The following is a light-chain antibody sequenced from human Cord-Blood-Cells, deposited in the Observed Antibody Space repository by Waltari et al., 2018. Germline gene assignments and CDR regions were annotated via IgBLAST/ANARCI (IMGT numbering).Light chain of an antibody. CDR3: SSYTSSSTFNWV. CDR2: DVS. CDR1: SSDVGGYNY. J-gene: IGLJ3*02. Sequence: QSALTQPASVSGSPGQSITISCTGTSSDVGGYNYVSWYQQYPGKAPKLMIYDVSKRPSGVSNRFSGSKSGNTASLTISGLQAEDEADYYCSSYTSSSTFNWVFGGGTKLTVL. V-gene: IGLV2-14*01.